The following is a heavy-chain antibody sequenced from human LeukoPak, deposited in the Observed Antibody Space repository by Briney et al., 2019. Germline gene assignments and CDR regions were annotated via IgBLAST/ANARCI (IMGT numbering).Heavy chain of an antibody. CDR2: IYYSGST. J-gene: IGHJ4*02. CDR3: ARDLGGIYFDY. Sequence: SETLSLTCTVSGGSISSSSYYWGWIRQPPGKGLEWIGSIYYSGSTYYNPPLKSRVTISVDTSKNQFSLKLTSVTAADTAVYYCARDLGGIYFDYWGQGTLVTVSS. V-gene: IGHV4-39*02. CDR1: GGSISSSSYY. D-gene: IGHD1-26*01.